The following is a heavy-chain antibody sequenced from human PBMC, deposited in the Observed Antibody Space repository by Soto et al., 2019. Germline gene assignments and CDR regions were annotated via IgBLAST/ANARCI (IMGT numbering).Heavy chain of an antibody. J-gene: IGHJ3*01. V-gene: IGHV3-48*03. CDR3: TKEKSAMYSGYDAFDV. CDR1: GFSFSSYE. CDR2: ISTVGGV. D-gene: IGHD5-12*01. Sequence: EVELVESGGGLGQPGGSLRLSCAASGFSFSSYEFDWVRQAPGKGLEWVAYISTVGGVMYADSVKGRFTISRDDADNSLYLQMNSLSPEDTALYYCTKEKSAMYSGYDAFDVWGRGTMVTVSS.